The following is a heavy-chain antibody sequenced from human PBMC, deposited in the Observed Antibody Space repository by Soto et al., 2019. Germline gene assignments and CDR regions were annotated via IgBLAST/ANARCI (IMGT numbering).Heavy chain of an antibody. D-gene: IGHD2-2*01. CDR2: ISAYTDTP. CDR3: ARVIPGVEAWFDP. CDR1: GYTFTNFG. V-gene: IGHV1-18*01. J-gene: IGHJ5*02. Sequence: ASVKVSCKASGYTFTNFGVTWVRRAPGQGLEWMGWISAYTDTPNYAQKFQDRVTMTIDTSTSTAYMDLRSLTSDDTAVYYCARVIPGVEAWFDPWGQGTLVTVSS.